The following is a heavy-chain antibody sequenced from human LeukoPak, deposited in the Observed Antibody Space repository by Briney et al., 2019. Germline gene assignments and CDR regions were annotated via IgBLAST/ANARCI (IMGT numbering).Heavy chain of an antibody. Sequence: LVKVSCKASGGTFSSYAISWVRQAPGQGLEWMGGIIPIFGTANYAQKFQGRVTITTDESTSTAYMELSSLRSEDTAVYYCASSPMFGERQVATPDYWGQGTLVTVSS. CDR1: GGTFSSYA. CDR2: IIPIFGTA. CDR3: ASSPMFGERQVATPDY. J-gene: IGHJ4*02. D-gene: IGHD3-10*02. V-gene: IGHV1-69*05.